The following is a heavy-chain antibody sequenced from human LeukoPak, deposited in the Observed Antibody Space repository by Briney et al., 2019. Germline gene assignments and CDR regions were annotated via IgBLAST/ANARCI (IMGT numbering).Heavy chain of an antibody. D-gene: IGHD3-9*01. CDR1: GYTLTELS. Sequence: ASVKVSCKGSGYTLTELSMHWVRQAPGKGLEWMGGFDPEDGETIYAQKFQGRVTMTEDTSTDTAYMELSSLRSEDTAVYYCATQGWSGFDWLGYMDVWGKGTTVTVSS. J-gene: IGHJ6*03. CDR2: FDPEDGET. V-gene: IGHV1-24*01. CDR3: ATQGWSGFDWLGYMDV.